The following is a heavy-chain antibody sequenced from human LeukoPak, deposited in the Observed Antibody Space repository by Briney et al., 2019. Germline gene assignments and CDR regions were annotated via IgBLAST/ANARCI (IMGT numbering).Heavy chain of an antibody. D-gene: IGHD6-6*01. CDR3: AREKYSSSSIFDY. CDR1: GGSISSGGYS. V-gene: IGHV4-31*11. CDR2: IYYSGST. Sequence: SETLSLTCAVSGGSISSGGYSWSWIRQHPGKGLEWIGYIYYSGSTYYNPSLKSRVTISVDTSKNQFSQKLSSVTAADTAVYYCAREKYSSSSIFDYWGQGTLVTVSS. J-gene: IGHJ4*02.